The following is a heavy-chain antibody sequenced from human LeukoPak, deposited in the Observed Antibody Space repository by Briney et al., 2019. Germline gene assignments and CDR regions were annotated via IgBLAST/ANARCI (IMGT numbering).Heavy chain of an antibody. Sequence: SETLSLTCAVYGGSFSGYYWSWIRQPPGKGLEWIGEINHSGSTNYNPSLKSRVTISVDTSKNQFSLKLSSVTAADTAVYYCASEEPAAAGTRPGFDYWGQGTLVTVSS. CDR1: GGSFSGYY. CDR3: ASEEPAAAGTRPGFDY. CDR2: INHSGST. V-gene: IGHV4-34*01. J-gene: IGHJ4*02. D-gene: IGHD6-13*01.